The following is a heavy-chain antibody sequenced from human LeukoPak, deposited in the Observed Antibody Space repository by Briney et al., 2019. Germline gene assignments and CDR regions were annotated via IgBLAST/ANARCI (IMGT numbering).Heavy chain of an antibody. V-gene: IGHV4-30-4*01. CDR3: ARARVLLWFGELKGRSYYFDY. Sequence: ASETLSLTCTVSGGSISSDDYYWSWIRQPPGKGLEWIGYIYYSGSTYYNPSLKSRVTISVDTSKNQFSLKLSSVTAADTAVYYCARARVLLWFGELKGRSYYFDYWGQGTLVTVSS. CDR1: GGSISSDDYY. CDR2: IYYSGST. D-gene: IGHD3-10*01. J-gene: IGHJ4*02.